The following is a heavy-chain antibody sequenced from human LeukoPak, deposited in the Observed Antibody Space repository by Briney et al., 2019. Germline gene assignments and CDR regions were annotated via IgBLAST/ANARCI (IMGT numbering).Heavy chain of an antibody. CDR2: FSTSSGTI. CDR3: ARDKDFGFDY. V-gene: IGHV3-48*02. Sequence: GGSLRLSCAASGFTFSSFSMNWVRQAPGKGLGWVSCFSTSSGTISYADSVKGRFTISRDDAKNSLYLQMNSLRDEDTAVYYCARDKDFGFDYWGQGTLVTVSS. CDR1: GFTFSSFS. J-gene: IGHJ4*02. D-gene: IGHD3-10*01.